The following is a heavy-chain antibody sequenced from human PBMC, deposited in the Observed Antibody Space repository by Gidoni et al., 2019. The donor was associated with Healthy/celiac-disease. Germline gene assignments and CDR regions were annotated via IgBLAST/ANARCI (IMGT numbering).Heavy chain of an antibody. V-gene: IGHV3-49*03. D-gene: IGHD3-22*01. CDR3: TRVRYYYDSSGYYSLDY. J-gene: IGHJ4*02. CDR1: GFTLGDYA. Sequence: EVQLVESGGGLVHPGRSLSLSCTASGFTLGDYAMGWFRQAPGKGLEWVGFIRSKAYGGTTEYAASVKGRFTISRDDSKSIAYLQMNSLKTEDTAVYYCTRVRYYYDSSGYYSLDYWGQGTLVTVSS. CDR2: IRSKAYGGTT.